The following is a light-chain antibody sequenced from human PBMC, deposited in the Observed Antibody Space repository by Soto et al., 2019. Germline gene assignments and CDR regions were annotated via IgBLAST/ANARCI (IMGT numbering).Light chain of an antibody. Sequence: QSALAQPASVSGSPGQSITISCTGTSSDVGGYTYVSWYQQYPGKAPKLLISEVTNRPSGVSNRFSDSKSGNTASLTISGLQGEDEADYYCSSYTSSSTQVFGTGTKVTV. CDR1: SSDVGGYTY. J-gene: IGLJ1*01. CDR2: EVT. CDR3: SSYTSSSTQV. V-gene: IGLV2-14*01.